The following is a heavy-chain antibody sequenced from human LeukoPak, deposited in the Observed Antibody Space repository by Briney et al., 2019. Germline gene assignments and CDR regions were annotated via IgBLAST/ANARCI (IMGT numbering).Heavy chain of an antibody. CDR3: ARDPGQQWFDFFDY. CDR1: GFTFSSYW. D-gene: IGHD6-19*01. CDR2: INSDGSST. Sequence: GGSLRLSCAASGFTFSSYWMHWVRQAPGKGLVWVSRINSDGSSTSYADSVKGRFTISRDNAKNTLYLQMSSLRAEDTAVYYCARDPGQQWFDFFDYWGQGTLVTVCS. J-gene: IGHJ4*02. V-gene: IGHV3-74*01.